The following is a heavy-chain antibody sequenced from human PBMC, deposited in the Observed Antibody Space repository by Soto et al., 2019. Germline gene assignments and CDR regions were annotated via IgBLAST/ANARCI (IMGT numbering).Heavy chain of an antibody. D-gene: IGHD3-16*01. CDR2: ISGYNGKT. CDR1: GYSFTRYG. V-gene: IGHV1-18*01. J-gene: IGHJ6*02. CDR3: AREGDRPYYYYGMDV. Sequence: QVQLVQSGNEVKKPGASMNVSCKASGYSFTRYGISWVRQAPGQGLEWMGWISGYNGKTKYAQKLQGRVSMTTDTSTSTAYMELRSLGSDDTAVYYCAREGDRPYYYYGMDVWGQGTTVTVSS.